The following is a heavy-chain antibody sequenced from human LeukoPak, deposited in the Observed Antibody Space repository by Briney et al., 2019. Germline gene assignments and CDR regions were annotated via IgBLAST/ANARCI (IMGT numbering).Heavy chain of an antibody. CDR1: GYIFTAYY. J-gene: IGHJ4*02. CDR3: TRVGDDYPY. CDR2: IKANSGDK. V-gene: IGHV1-2*02. Sequence: VASVKVSCKASGYIFTAYYLHWVRQAPGQKPEWMGWIKANSGDKNYAQKFQGRVTMTRDTTISTVYMELSGLTADDTAVYYCTRVGDDYPYWGQGTLVTVSS. D-gene: IGHD5-24*01.